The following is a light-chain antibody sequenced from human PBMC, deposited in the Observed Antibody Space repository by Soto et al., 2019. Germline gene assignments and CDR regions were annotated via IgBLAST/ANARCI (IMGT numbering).Light chain of an antibody. CDR1: QRISSW. CDR2: DAS. CDR3: QQYNSYSMYT. J-gene: IGKJ2*01. V-gene: IGKV1-5*01. Sequence: DIQMTQSPSTLSASVGDRVTITCRASQRISSWLAWYQQKPGKAPKLLIYDASSLESGVPSRFSGSGSGTEFTLTISSLQPDDFATYYCQQYNSYSMYTFGQGTKVDIK.